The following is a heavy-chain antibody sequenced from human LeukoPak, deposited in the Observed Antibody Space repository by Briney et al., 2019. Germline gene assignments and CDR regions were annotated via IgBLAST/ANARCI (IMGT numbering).Heavy chain of an antibody. Sequence: SVKVSCKASGFTFTSSAVQWVRQARGQRLEWIGWIVVGSGNTNYAQKFQERVTITRDMSTSTAYMELSSLRSEDTAVYYCAADSGVTAMETLFDYWGQGTLVTVSP. V-gene: IGHV1-58*01. J-gene: IGHJ4*02. CDR3: AADSGVTAMETLFDY. CDR1: GFTFTSSA. D-gene: IGHD5-18*01. CDR2: IVVGSGNT.